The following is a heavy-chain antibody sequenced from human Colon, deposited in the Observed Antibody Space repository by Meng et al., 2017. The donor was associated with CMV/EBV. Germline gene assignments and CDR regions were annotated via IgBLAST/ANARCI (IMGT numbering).Heavy chain of an antibody. J-gene: IGHJ4*02. Sequence: GESLKISCAASGFNFRSSAMSWVRQAPGKGLEWVSGISGSGRGTYYIDSVKGRFTISRDNSQNTLFLQMNSLSAEDTALYYCAKETTSGGTIDYWGPGTVVTVSS. CDR2: ISGSGRGT. CDR3: AKETTSGGTIDY. CDR1: GFNFRSSA. D-gene: IGHD1-7*01. V-gene: IGHV3-23*01.